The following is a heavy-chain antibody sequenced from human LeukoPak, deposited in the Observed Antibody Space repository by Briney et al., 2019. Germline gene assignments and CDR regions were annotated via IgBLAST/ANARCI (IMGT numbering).Heavy chain of an antibody. CDR3: ARAKQGDCSSTSCYFGYYYYYTDV. V-gene: IGHV4-59*01. CDR2: IYYSGST. J-gene: IGHJ6*03. CDR1: GGSISSYY. Sequence: PSETLSLTCTVSGGSISSYYWSWIRQPPGKGLEWIGYIYYSGSTNYNPSLKSRVTISVDTSKNQFSLKLSSVTAADTAVYYCARAKQGDCSSTSCYFGYYYYYTDVWGKGTTVTVSS. D-gene: IGHD2-2*01.